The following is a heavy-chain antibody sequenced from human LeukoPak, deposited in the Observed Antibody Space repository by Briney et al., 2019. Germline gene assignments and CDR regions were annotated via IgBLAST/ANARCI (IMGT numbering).Heavy chain of an antibody. Sequence: ASVKVSCKASGYTFTSYDINWVRQATGQGLEWMGWMNPNSGNTGYAQKFQGRVTMTRNTSISTAYMELSSLRSEDTAVYYCARGSWGYGDYYFDYWGKGTLVTVSS. V-gene: IGHV1-8*01. CDR1: GYTFTSYD. D-gene: IGHD4-17*01. CDR2: MNPNSGNT. J-gene: IGHJ4*02. CDR3: ARGSWGYGDYYFDY.